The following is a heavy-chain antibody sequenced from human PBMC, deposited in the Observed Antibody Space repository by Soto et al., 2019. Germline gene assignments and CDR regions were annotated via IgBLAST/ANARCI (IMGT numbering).Heavy chain of an antibody. V-gene: IGHV3-30*18. J-gene: IGHJ6*02. CDR1: GFTFSSYG. CDR3: AKAYYSDYGVETHGMDV. D-gene: IGHD4-17*01. CDR2: TSYDGRNQ. Sequence: QVQLVASGGGVVQPGRSLRLSCTASGFTFSSYGMHWVRQAPGKGLEWVAVTSYDGRNQYYADSVRRFTISRDNSKKTLYLQMNSLRPEDTAVYYCAKAYYSDYGVETHGMDVWGQGTTVTVSS.